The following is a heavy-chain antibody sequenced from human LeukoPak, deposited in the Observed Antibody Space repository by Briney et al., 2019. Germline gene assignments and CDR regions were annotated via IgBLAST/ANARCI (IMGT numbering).Heavy chain of an antibody. J-gene: IGHJ4*02. CDR2: IYYSGST. D-gene: IGHD3-10*01. CDR1: GGSISSYY. CDR3: ARGRRFTMVRGVILEFDY. Sequence: SETLSLTCTVSGGSISSYYWSWIRQPPGKGLEWIGYIYYSGSTNYNPSLKSRVTISVDTSKNQFSLKLSSVTAADTAVYYCARGRRFTMVRGVILEFDYWGQGTLVTVSS. V-gene: IGHV4-59*01.